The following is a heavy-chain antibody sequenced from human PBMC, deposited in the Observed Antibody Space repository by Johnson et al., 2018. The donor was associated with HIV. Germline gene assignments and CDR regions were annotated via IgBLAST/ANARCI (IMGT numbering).Heavy chain of an antibody. CDR1: GFTFSNAW. CDR3: TTDWYSSSWYGALDAFDI. D-gene: IGHD6-13*01. V-gene: IGHV3-15*01. J-gene: IGHJ3*02. CDR2: IKSKTDGGTT. Sequence: VQLVESGGGLVKPGGSLRLSCAASGFTFSNAWMSWVRQAPGKGLEWVGRIKSKTDGGTTDYAAPVTGRFTISRDDSKNTIYLQMNSLKTEDTAVYYCTTDWYSSSWYGALDAFDIWGQGTMVTVSS.